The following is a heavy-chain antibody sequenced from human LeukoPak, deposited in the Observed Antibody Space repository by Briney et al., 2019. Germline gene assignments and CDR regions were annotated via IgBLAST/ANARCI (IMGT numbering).Heavy chain of an antibody. D-gene: IGHD1-26*01. V-gene: IGHV1-2*06. J-gene: IGHJ4*02. CDR3: ARVRYSGSPYYFDY. CDR2: INPNSGGT. Sequence: ASVKVSCKASGYTFTGYYMHWVRQAPGQGLEWMGRINPNSGGTNYAQKFQGRVTMTRDTSISTAYMELSSLRSEDTAVYYCARVRYSGSPYYFDYWGQGTLVTVSS. CDR1: GYTFTGYY.